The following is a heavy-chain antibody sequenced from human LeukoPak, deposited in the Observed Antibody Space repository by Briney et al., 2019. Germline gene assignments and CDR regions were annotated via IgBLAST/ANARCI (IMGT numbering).Heavy chain of an antibody. J-gene: IGHJ4*02. Sequence: ASVKVSCKPSGYTFSDYYIHWVRQAPGQGLEWMGWINPKNGDTKFGRKFQGRVAMSRDSSITTGYMDLSRLMSDDTAVYYCARGSYSYNNIWSVDSWGQGTLVTVSS. CDR3: ARGSYSYNNIWSVDS. V-gene: IGHV1-2*02. CDR2: INPKNGDT. CDR1: GYTFSDYY. D-gene: IGHD3-10*01.